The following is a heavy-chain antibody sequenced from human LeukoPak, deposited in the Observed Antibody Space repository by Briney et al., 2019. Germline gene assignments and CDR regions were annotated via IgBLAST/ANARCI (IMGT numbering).Heavy chain of an antibody. Sequence: GGSVRLFCALCGFAHSNYRMRGARPAREKALEWVAGIRGCGGSTNYANSVKGRFTISRENRKNTLHLQMNSLRVEDTAVYCWAKRGVVIRVILVGFHKEAYYFDAWGQGALVAVSS. J-gene: IGHJ4*02. CDR2: IRGCGGST. V-gene: IGHV3-23*01. CDR1: GFAHSNYR. CDR3: AKRGVVIRVILVGFHKEAYYFDA. D-gene: IGHD3-22*01.